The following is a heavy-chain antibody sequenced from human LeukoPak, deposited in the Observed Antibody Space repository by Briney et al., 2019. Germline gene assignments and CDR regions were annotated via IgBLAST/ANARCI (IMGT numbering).Heavy chain of an antibody. V-gene: IGHV1-69*13. CDR1: GGTFSSYA. J-gene: IGHJ3*02. Sequence: SVKVSCKASGGTFSSYAISWVRQAPGQGLEWMGGIIPIFGTANYAQKFQGRVTITADESTSTAYMELSSLRSEDTAVYYCARDRSSGYYAQDAFDIWGQGTMVTVSS. CDR3: ARDRSSGYYAQDAFDI. CDR2: IIPIFGTA. D-gene: IGHD3-22*01.